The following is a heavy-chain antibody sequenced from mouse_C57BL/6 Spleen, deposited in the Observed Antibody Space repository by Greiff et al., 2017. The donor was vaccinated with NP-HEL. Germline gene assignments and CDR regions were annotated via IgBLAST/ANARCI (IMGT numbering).Heavy chain of an antibody. D-gene: IGHD1-1*01. CDR2: IYPYNGVS. CDR3: ARGLITTVVAPY. V-gene: IGHV1-31*01. J-gene: IGHJ3*01. Sequence: VQLKESGPELVKPGASVKIYCKASGYSFTGYYMHWVKQSHGNILDWIGYIYPYNGVSSYNQKFKGKATLTVDKSSSTAYMELRSLTSEDSAVYYWARGLITTVVAPYWGQGTLVTVAA. CDR1: GYSFTGYY.